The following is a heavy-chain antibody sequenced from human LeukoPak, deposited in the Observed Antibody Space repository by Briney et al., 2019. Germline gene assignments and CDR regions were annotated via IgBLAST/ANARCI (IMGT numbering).Heavy chain of an antibody. CDR3: ARVNYDILTGSSSLSNWFDP. V-gene: IGHV4-4*02. Sequence: KPSGTLSLTCAVSGGSISSSNWWSWVRQPPGKGLEWIGEIYHSGSTNYNPSLKSRVTISVDKSKNQFSLKLSSVTAADTAVYYCARVNYDILTGSSSLSNWFDPWGQGTLVTVSS. CDR2: IYHSGST. J-gene: IGHJ5*02. D-gene: IGHD3-9*01. CDR1: GGSISSSNW.